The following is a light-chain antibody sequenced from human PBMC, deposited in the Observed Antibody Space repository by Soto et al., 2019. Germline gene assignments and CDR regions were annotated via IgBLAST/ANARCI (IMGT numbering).Light chain of an antibody. CDR2: DAS. CDR1: QSVSSY. V-gene: IGKV3-11*01. Sequence: EIVLTQSPATLSLSPGERATLSCRASQSVSSYLAWYQQKPVQAPRLLIYDASNRATGIPARFSGSGSGTDFTLTISSLETEDFAVYYCQQRSNWPWTFGPGTKVDIK. J-gene: IGKJ3*01. CDR3: QQRSNWPWT.